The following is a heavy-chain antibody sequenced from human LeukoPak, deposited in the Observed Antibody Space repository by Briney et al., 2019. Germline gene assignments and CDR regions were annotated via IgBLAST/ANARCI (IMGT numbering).Heavy chain of an antibody. V-gene: IGHV3-23*01. CDR2: ISDSGGST. D-gene: IGHD5-12*01. CDR3: AKEGGYSGYRSSGYFDY. CDR1: GITLSNYG. Sequence: PGGSLRLSCAVSGITLSNYGMSWVRQAPGKGLEWVAGISDSGGSTYYADSVKGRFTISRDNSKNTLYLQMNSLRAEDTAVYYCAKEGGYSGYRSSGYFDYWGQGTLVTVSS. J-gene: IGHJ4*02.